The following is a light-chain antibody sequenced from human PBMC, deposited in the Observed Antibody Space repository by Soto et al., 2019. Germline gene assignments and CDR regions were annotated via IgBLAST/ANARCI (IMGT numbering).Light chain of an antibody. CDR1: SSDVGGYNH. Sequence: QSALTQPRSVSGSPGQSVTISCTGTSSDVGGYNHVTWYQQYPGKAPKVMIYDVKTRPSGVPDRFSGSKSGNTASLTISGLQAEDEADYYCCSYAGDYTFVFGPGTKVTVL. J-gene: IGLJ1*01. CDR2: DVK. V-gene: IGLV2-11*01. CDR3: CSYAGDYTFV.